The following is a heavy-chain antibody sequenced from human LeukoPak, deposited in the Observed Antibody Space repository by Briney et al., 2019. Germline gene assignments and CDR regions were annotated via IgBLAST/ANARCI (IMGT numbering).Heavy chain of an antibody. J-gene: IGHJ4*02. Sequence: SETLSLTCTVSGGSISSSSYYWVWIRQPPGKGLEWVGNLTCSGTTYYSPSLRSRVSISVDPSKNQFSLKLSSVTAADTAVYYCARRSYNPVGATDYWGQGTLVTVSS. CDR1: GGSISSSSYY. D-gene: IGHD3-10*01. CDR2: LTCSGTT. V-gene: IGHV4-39*01. CDR3: ARRSYNPVGATDY.